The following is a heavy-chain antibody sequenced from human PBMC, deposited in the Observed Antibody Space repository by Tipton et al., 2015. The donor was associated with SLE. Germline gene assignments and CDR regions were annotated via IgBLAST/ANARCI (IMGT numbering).Heavy chain of an antibody. V-gene: IGHV4-59*08. CDR2: IYYSGST. CDR1: GGSISSYY. Sequence: TLSLTCTVSGGSISSYYWSWIRQPPGTGLEWIGYIYYSGSTNYNPSLKSRVTISVDTAKNHFSLKLSSVTAADTAVYYCARIPDWFDPWGQGTLVTVSS. J-gene: IGHJ5*02. CDR3: ARIPDWFDP.